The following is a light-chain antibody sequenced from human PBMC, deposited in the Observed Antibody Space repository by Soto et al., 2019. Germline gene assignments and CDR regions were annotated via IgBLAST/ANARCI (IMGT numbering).Light chain of an antibody. Sequence: EKVMTQSPAILPVSPGERATLSCRASQTVYSNLAWYQQRPGQAPRLLIFAASTRATGVPDRFSGSGSGREFTLTISSLQPEDFGFYYCQQYGHWPPTFGGGTKVEI. CDR3: QQYGHWPPT. V-gene: IGKV3-15*01. J-gene: IGKJ4*01. CDR1: QTVYSN. CDR2: AAS.